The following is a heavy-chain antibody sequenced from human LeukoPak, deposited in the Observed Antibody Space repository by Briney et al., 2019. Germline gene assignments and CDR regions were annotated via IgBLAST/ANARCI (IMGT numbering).Heavy chain of an antibody. CDR3: ARDQEKSSSWAFDY. D-gene: IGHD6-13*01. CDR1: GGSISSYY. Sequence: SETLSLTCTVSGGSISSYYWSWIRQPAGKGLEWIGRIYTSGSTNYNPSLKSRVTMPVDTSKNQFSLKLSSVTAADTAVYYCARDQEKSSSWAFDYWGQGTLVTVSS. J-gene: IGHJ4*02. CDR2: IYTSGST. V-gene: IGHV4-4*07.